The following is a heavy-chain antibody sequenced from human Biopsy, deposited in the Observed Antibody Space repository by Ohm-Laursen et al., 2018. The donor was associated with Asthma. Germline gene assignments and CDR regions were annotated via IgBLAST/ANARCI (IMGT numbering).Heavy chain of an antibody. V-gene: IGHV4-34*01. J-gene: IGHJ5*02. CDR2: IDQSGYA. D-gene: IGHD1-20*01. Sequence: GTLSLTCSVYGGYLTGHYWNWIRQPPGKGLEWIGEIDQSGYANYNPSLKSRVTISADTSKNQFHLNLSSVTAADTAVYFCARAAITGIRGWFDPWGQGTQVTVSS. CDR3: ARAAITGIRGWFDP. CDR1: GGYLTGHY.